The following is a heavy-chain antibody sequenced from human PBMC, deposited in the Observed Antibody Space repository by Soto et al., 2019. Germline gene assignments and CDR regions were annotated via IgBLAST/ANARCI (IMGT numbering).Heavy chain of an antibody. CDR1: GYGFRGQG. V-gene: IGHV1-18*01. CDR3: TRDRWGLAHDTSGYYPYYVDY. J-gene: IGHJ4*02. Sequence: QVHLVQSGPEVKKPGASVKVSCEVSGYGFRGQGVSWVRQAPGQRFEWMGWISGYNGNTDYAPKFQGRLSLTTDTSTSTSYMELRGLRFDDTAVYFCTRDRWGLAHDTSGYYPYYVDYWGQGSLVTVSS. D-gene: IGHD3-22*01. CDR2: ISGYNGNT.